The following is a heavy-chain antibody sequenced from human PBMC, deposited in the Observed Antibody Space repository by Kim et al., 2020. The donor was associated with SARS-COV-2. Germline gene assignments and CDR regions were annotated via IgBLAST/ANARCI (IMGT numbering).Heavy chain of an antibody. V-gene: IGHV1-18*01. CDR1: GYTFTNYG. J-gene: IGHJ6*02. CDR3: ARDLYCSSGSCYGMDV. CDR2: ISAYNGNT. D-gene: IGHD2-15*01. Sequence: ASVKVSCKASGYTFTNYGITWVRQAPGQRLEWMGWISAYNGNTNYAHNLQGRVTMTTDTSTSTAYMELRSLRSDDTAVFYCARDLYCSSGSCYGMDVWGQ.